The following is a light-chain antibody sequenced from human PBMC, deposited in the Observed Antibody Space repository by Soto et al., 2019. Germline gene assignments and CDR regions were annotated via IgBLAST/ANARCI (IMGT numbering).Light chain of an antibody. CDR2: SAS. J-gene: IGKJ1*01. V-gene: IGKV3-15*01. CDR3: QQYNNWPGT. Sequence: EIEMTQSPATLSVSPGERATLSCRASQSVSSSLAWYQQKPGKAPRLLIYSASTRDSVIPARFSGSGSGTEFTLTISSLQSEDFAVYYCQQYNNWPGTFGQGTKVDI. CDR1: QSVSSS.